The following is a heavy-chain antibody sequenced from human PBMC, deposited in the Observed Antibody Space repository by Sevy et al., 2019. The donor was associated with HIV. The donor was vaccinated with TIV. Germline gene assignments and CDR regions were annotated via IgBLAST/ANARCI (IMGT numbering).Heavy chain of an antibody. V-gene: IGHV4-61*01. CDR3: ARVRFLEGLFWFDP. J-gene: IGHJ5*02. D-gene: IGHD3-3*01. CDR2: IYYSGST. CDR1: GGSVSSGSYY. Sequence: SETLSLTCTVSGGSVSSGSYYWSWIRQPPGKGLEWIGYIYYSGSTNYNPSLKSRVTISVDTSKNQFSLKLSSVTAADTAVYYCARVRFLEGLFWFDPWGQGTLVTVSS.